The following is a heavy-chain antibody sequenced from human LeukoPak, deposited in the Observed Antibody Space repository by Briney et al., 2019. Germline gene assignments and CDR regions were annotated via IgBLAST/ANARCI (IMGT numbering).Heavy chain of an antibody. V-gene: IGHV4-59*01. CDR1: VGSLRSYY. D-gene: IGHD3-10*01. CDR2: IYYSGST. Sequence: SGSLSLTRPVTVGSLRSYYWSWIRPPPAKGLEWIGHIYYSGSTNYNPSLKSRVAISVDTSKNQFSLKLSSVTAADTAVYYCARASRGFGELYRPYNWFDPWGQGTLVTVSS. CDR3: ARASRGFGELYRPYNWFDP. J-gene: IGHJ5*02.